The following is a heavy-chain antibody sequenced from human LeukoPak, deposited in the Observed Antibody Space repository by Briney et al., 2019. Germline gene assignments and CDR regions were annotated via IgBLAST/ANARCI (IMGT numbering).Heavy chain of an antibody. CDR2: TYYRSKWYT. V-gene: IGHV6-1*01. D-gene: IGHD1-1*01. J-gene: IGHJ4*02. CDR1: GDSVSSNSAA. CDR3: ARSTGPIDY. Sequence: SQTFSLTCAISGDSVSSNSAAWNWIRQSPSRGLEWLGRTYYRSKWYTYYAAFVKSRIAINRDTSKNQFSLQLNSVTPEDTAVYYCARSTGPIDYWGQGTLVTVSS.